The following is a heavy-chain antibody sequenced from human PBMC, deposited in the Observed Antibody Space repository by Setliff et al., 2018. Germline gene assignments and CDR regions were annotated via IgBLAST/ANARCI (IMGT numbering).Heavy chain of an antibody. J-gene: IGHJ6*02. CDR2: ITPVFETA. CDR1: GGTLSGYA. V-gene: IGHV1-69*06. CDR3: ARDSVTLGQLERRGGFRDYDMDV. D-gene: IGHD1-1*01. Sequence: GASVKVSCKASGGTLSGYAFSWVRQAPGQGLEWVGGITPVFETAHYAQKFQDRVTITGDKSTSKVDMELDSLISEDTAVYLCARDSVTLGQLERRGGFRDYDMDVWGQGTTVTVS.